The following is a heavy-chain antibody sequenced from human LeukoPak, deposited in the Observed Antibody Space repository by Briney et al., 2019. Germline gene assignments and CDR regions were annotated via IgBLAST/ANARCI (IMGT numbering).Heavy chain of an antibody. CDR1: GGSISSYY. CDR3: ASRRIRTSGSYPFDY. CDR2: IYYSGST. Sequence: PSETLSLTCTVSGGSISSYYWSWIRQPPGKGLEWIGYIYYSGSTNYNPSLKSRVTISVDTSKNQFSLKLSSVTAADTAVYYCASRRIRTSGSYPFDYWGQGTLVTVSS. V-gene: IGHV4-59*12. J-gene: IGHJ4*02. D-gene: IGHD3-10*01.